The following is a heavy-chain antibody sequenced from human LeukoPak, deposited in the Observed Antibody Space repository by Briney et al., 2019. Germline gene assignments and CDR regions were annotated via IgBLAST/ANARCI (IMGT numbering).Heavy chain of an antibody. V-gene: IGHV4-39*07. CDR3: ARDKSRYGYNYRVGAFDI. Sequence: SETLSLTCTVSGGSISSSSYYWGWIRQPPGKGLEWIGSIYYSGSTYYNPSLKSRVTISVDTSKNQFSLKLSSVTAADTAVYYCARDKSRYGYNYRVGAFDIWGQGTMVTVSS. CDR2: IYYSGST. D-gene: IGHD5-24*01. CDR1: GGSISSSSYY. J-gene: IGHJ3*02.